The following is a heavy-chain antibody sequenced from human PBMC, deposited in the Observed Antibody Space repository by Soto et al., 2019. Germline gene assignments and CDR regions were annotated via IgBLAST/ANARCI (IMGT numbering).Heavy chain of an antibody. CDR2: LGGNGFTT. Sequence: EVQLLESGGGLVQPGGSLRLSCVVSGFTFGSYAMSWVRKAPAKGPEWVAILGGNGFTTYYADSVKGRFTISGDKSKSTLFLQMNSLRADDTGVYYCAKALRPSLNFFYYMDVWGRGTSVTVSS. CDR1: GFTFGSYA. CDR3: AKALRPSLNFFYYMDV. V-gene: IGHV3-23*01. J-gene: IGHJ6*03. D-gene: IGHD2-2*01.